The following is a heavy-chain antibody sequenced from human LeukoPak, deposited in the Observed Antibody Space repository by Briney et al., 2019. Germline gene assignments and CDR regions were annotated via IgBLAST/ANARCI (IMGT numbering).Heavy chain of an antibody. D-gene: IGHD4-11*01. V-gene: IGHV5-51*01. CDR1: GYSFTSYW. CDR2: IYPGDSDT. CDR3: ARRGSNYEFDY. J-gene: IGHJ4*02. Sequence: GESLKISCEGSGYSFTSYWIGWVRQMPGKGLEWMGIIYPGDSDTRYSPSSLGQVTISVDKSISTAYLQWSSLKASDTAMYYCARRGSNYEFDYWGQGTLVTVSS.